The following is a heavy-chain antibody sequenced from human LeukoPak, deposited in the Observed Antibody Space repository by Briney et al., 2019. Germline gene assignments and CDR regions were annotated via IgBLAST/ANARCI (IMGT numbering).Heavy chain of an antibody. J-gene: IGHJ6*03. CDR3: ARAGYSSSWYRSYYYYYMDV. V-gene: IGHV4-59*01. Sequence: PSETLSLTCTVSGGSISSYYWSWIRQPPGKGLEWIGYIYYSGSTNYNPSLKSRVTISVDTSKNQFSLKLSSVTAADTAVYYCARAGYSSSWYRSYYYYYMDVWGKGTTVTISS. D-gene: IGHD6-13*01. CDR1: GGSISSYY. CDR2: IYYSGST.